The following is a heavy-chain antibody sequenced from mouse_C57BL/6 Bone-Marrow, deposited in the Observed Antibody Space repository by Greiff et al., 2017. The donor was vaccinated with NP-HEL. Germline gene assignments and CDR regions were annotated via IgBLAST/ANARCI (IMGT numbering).Heavy chain of an antibody. Sequence: QVQLKQSGAELVRPGTSVKMSCKASGYTFTNYWIGWAKQRPGHGLEWIGDIYPGGGYTNYNEKFKGKATLTADKSSSTAYMQFSSLTSEDSAIYYCATYGSSLYWYFDVWGTGTTVTVSS. J-gene: IGHJ1*03. V-gene: IGHV1-63*01. CDR1: GYTFTNYW. CDR3: ATYGSSLYWYFDV. D-gene: IGHD1-1*01. CDR2: IYPGGGYT.